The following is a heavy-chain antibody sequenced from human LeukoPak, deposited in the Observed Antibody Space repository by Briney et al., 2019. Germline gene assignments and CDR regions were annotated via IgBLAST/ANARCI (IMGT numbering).Heavy chain of an antibody. CDR2: ISIYQNKT. CDR1: GYTFTNYD. Sequence: ASVKVSCKTSGYTFTNYDINWVRQAPGQGLQWVGWISIYQNKTNYSQMIQGRVTMTTDTSTTTAYMELRRLRSDDTAVYYCARSAHITMVRFNYYYYMDVWGKGTTVTVSS. D-gene: IGHD3-10*01. V-gene: IGHV1-18*01. J-gene: IGHJ6*03. CDR3: ARSAHITMVRFNYYYYMDV.